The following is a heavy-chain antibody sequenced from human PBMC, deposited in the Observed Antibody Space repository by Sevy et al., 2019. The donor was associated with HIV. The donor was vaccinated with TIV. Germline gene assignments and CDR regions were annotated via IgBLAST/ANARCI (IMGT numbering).Heavy chain of an antibody. V-gene: IGHV4-39*01. D-gene: IGHD3-16*01. CDR1: GASISNSNYY. CDR3: ARHTFGWYYFDS. J-gene: IGHJ4*02. CDR2: VYYSGST. Sequence: SETLSLTCTVAGASISNSNYYWGWIRQPPGKGLEGIANVYYSGSTYYNPSLESRVTISVDTSKNQISLKLRSVTASDTAVYYCARHTFGWYYFDSWGQGTLVTVSS.